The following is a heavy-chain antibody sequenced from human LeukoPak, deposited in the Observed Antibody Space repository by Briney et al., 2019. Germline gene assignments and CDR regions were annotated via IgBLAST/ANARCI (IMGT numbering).Heavy chain of an antibody. CDR2: ISYDGSNK. CDR3: AREQYTYCGGDCWMTNYYYYYYMDV. V-gene: IGHV3-30*03. CDR1: GFTFSAYG. D-gene: IGHD2-21*01. J-gene: IGHJ6*03. Sequence: GGSLRLSCAVSGFTFSAYGMHWVRQAPGKGLEWVAVISYDGSNKYYADSVKGRFTISRDNAKNSLYLQMNSLRAEDTAVYYCAREQYTYCGGDCWMTNYYYYYYMDVWGKGTTVTVSS.